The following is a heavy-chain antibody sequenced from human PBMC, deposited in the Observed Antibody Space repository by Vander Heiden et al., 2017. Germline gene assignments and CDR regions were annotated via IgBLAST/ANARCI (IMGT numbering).Heavy chain of an antibody. J-gene: IGHJ4*02. CDR1: GFTFSSYA. Sequence: EVQLVESGGGLVQPGGSLRLSCAASGFTFSSYAMTWVRQAPGKGLELVAYVNNGANDIYYADSVKGRFIISRDNARNSLHLEMNRLRAEDTALYYCVRAVAAGGLDFWGQGTLVTVSS. V-gene: IGHV3-48*03. CDR2: VNNGANDI. CDR3: VRAVAAGGLDF. D-gene: IGHD6-13*01.